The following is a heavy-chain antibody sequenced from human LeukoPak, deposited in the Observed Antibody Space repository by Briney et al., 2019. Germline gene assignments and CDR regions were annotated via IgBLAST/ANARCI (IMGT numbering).Heavy chain of an antibody. J-gene: IGHJ3*02. CDR2: ISAGGDGT. CDR1: TFSFSRYP. V-gene: IGHV3-23*01. CDR3: AKSLLTTATGTGRAFDI. D-gene: IGHD1-1*01. Sequence: GGSLRLSCVASTFSFSRYPMGWVRQAPGKGLEWVSGISAGGDGTYYADPVKGRFTISRDNSKNTLYLQVNSLRAEDTAQYFCAKSLLTTATGTGRAFDIWGQGTMVTVSS.